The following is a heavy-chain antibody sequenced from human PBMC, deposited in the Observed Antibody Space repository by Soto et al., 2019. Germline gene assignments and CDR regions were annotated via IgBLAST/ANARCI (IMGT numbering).Heavy chain of an antibody. Sequence: PSETLSLTCTVSGGSISSYYWSWILQPAGKGLEWIGRIYTSGSTNYNPSLKSRVTMSVDTSKNQFSLKLSSVTAADTAVYYCARDTSLSGSYVTFDYWGQGTLVTVSS. CDR3: ARDTSLSGSYVTFDY. CDR1: GGSISSYY. J-gene: IGHJ4*02. V-gene: IGHV4-4*07. CDR2: IYTSGST. D-gene: IGHD1-26*01.